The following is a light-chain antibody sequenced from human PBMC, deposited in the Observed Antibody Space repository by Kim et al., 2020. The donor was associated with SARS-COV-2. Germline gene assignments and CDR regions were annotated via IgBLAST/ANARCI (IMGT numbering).Light chain of an antibody. V-gene: IGLV3-19*01. J-gene: IGLJ3*02. Sequence: ALGQTVRNTCRGDSLRSYYASWYQQKPGQAPVLVIYGKNNRASGIPDRFSGSSSGNTASLTITGAQAEDEADYYCNSRDSSGNHWVFGGGTQLTVL. CDR3: NSRDSSGNHWV. CDR1: SLRSYY. CDR2: GKN.